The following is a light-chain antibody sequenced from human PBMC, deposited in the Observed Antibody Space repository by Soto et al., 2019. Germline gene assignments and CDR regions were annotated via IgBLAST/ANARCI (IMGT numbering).Light chain of an antibody. CDR3: QQYGSSPPEIT. J-gene: IGKJ5*01. Sequence: EIVLTQSPGTLSLSPGERATLSCRASQSVISNFLAWYQQKPGQAPRLLIYGASSRATGIPDRFSGSGSGTDFALTISRLEPEDFAVYYCQQYGSSPPEITFGQGTRLEIK. CDR1: QSVISNF. V-gene: IGKV3-20*01. CDR2: GAS.